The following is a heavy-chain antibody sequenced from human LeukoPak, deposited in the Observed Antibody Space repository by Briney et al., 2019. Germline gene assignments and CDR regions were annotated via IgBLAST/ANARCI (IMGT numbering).Heavy chain of an antibody. CDR3: AKDIMSHYDILTGPFDY. Sequence: PGGSLRLSCAASGFTFDDYAMHWVRQAPGKGLEWVSGISWNSGSIGYADSVKGRFTISRDNAKNYLYLQMNSLRAEDTALYYCAKDIMSHYDILTGPFDYWGQGTLVTVSS. CDR1: GFTFDDYA. J-gene: IGHJ4*02. CDR2: ISWNSGSI. V-gene: IGHV3-9*01. D-gene: IGHD3-9*01.